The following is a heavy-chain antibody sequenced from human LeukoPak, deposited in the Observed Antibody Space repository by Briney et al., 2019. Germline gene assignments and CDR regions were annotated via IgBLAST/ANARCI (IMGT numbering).Heavy chain of an antibody. V-gene: IGHV1-2*06. Sequence: ASVKVSCKASGYTFTGYYVHWVRQAPGQGLEWMGRISPNSGDTNYAQKFQGRVTMTRDTSSSTAYMELIRLRSDDTAVYYCAKDMELALDYWGQGTLVTVSS. CDR1: GYTFTGYY. D-gene: IGHD4/OR15-4a*01. CDR2: ISPNSGDT. J-gene: IGHJ4*02. CDR3: AKDMELALDY.